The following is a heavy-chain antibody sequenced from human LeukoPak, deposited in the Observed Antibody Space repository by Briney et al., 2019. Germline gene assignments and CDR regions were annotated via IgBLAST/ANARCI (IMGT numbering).Heavy chain of an antibody. CDR3: AKDRSNTWSFVS. Sequence: GGSLRLSCAASGFLLTDYGMHWVRQAPGKGLEWLSMISYDESDKFYADSVRGRFTISRDTSRNTLYLQMYSLRVEDTAVYFCAKDRSNTWSFVSWGQGTLVTVSS. D-gene: IGHD6-13*01. J-gene: IGHJ4*02. CDR1: GFLLTDYG. V-gene: IGHV3-30*18. CDR2: ISYDESDK.